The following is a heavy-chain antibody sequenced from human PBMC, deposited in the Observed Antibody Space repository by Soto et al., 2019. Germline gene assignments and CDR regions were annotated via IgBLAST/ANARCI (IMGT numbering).Heavy chain of an antibody. J-gene: IGHJ4*01. CDR1: GDCIGKNNHL. D-gene: IGHD3-9*01. Sequence: PSETLSLTCTVSGDCIGKNNHLWAWIRQPPGKGLDWIGSIHHSGNTYYNTSLKGRITMSVDTSKNQFSLKLTSVTAADTAVYYCGRRVEHRTDYWYADYWGQGTLVTVSS. CDR3: GRRVEHRTDYWYADY. V-gene: IGHV4-39*01. CDR2: IHHSGNT.